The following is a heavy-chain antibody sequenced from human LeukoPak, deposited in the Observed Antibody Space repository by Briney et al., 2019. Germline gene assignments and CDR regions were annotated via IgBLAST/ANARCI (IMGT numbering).Heavy chain of an antibody. J-gene: IGHJ5*02. Sequence: KASETLSLTCTVSGGSISSYYWSWIRQPPGKGLEWIGYIYYSGSTNYNPSLKSRVTISVDTSKNQFSLKLSSVTAADTAVYYCARDLGDFSNWFDPWGQGTLVTVSS. CDR1: GGSISSYY. D-gene: IGHD3-3*01. V-gene: IGHV4-59*01. CDR3: ARDLGDFSNWFDP. CDR2: IYYSGST.